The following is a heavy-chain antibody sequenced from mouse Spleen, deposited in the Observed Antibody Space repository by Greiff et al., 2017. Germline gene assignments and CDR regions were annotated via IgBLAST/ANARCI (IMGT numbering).Heavy chain of an antibody. CDR1: GFNIKDDY. V-gene: IGHV14-4*01. Sequence: EVQLQQSGAELVRPGASVKLSCTASGFNIKDDYMHWVKQRPEQGLEWIGWIDPENGDTEYASKFQGKATITADTSSNTAYLQLSSLTSEDTAVYYCTFFTTATPHAMDYWGQGTSVTVSS. CDR3: TFFTTATPHAMDY. CDR2: IDPENGDT. J-gene: IGHJ4*01. D-gene: IGHD1-2*01.